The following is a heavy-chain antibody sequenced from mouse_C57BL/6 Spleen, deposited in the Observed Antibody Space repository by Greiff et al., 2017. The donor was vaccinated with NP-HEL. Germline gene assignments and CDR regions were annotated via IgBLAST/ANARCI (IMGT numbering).Heavy chain of an antibody. V-gene: IGHV1-15*01. CDR2: IDPETGGT. Sequence: VQLQQSGAELVRPGASVTLSCKASGYTFTDYEMHWVKQTPVHGLEWIGAIDPETGGTAYNQKFKGKAILTADKSSSTAYMELRSLTSEDSAVYYCTRRIATLVAKDAMDYWGQGTSVTVSS. CDR1: GYTFTDYE. CDR3: TRRIATLVAKDAMDY. J-gene: IGHJ4*01. D-gene: IGHD1-1*01.